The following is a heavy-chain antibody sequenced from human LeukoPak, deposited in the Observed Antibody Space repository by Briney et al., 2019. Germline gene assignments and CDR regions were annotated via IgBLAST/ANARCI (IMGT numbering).Heavy chain of an antibody. CDR2: IYHSGST. Sequence: SQTLSLTCAVSGGSISSGGYSWSWIRQPPGKGLEWIGYIYHSGSTYYNPSLKSRVTISVDRSKNQFSLKLSSVTAADTAVYYCARGATMIVDLYYYYGMDVWGQGTTVTVSS. J-gene: IGHJ6*02. D-gene: IGHD3-22*01. V-gene: IGHV4-30-2*01. CDR1: GGSISSGGYS. CDR3: ARGATMIVDLYYYYGMDV.